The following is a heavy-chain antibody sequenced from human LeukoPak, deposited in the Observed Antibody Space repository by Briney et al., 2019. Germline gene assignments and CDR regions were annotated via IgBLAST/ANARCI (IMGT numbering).Heavy chain of an antibody. V-gene: IGHV3-23*01. Sequence: GGSLRLSCAASGFTFSSYAMSWVRQAPGKGLEWVSGISGSGTSTYYADSVKGRFTISRDNSKNTLSLQMNSLRAEETAVYYCAKXGSRFTMXQXDYWGQXXLVTV. CDR2: ISGSGTST. D-gene: IGHD3-10*01. CDR3: AKXGSRFTMXQXDY. J-gene: IGHJ4*02. CDR1: GFTFSSYA.